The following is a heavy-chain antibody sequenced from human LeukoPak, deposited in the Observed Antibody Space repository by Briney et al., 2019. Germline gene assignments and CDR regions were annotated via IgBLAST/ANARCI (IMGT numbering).Heavy chain of an antibody. J-gene: IGHJ4*02. D-gene: IGHD3-22*01. Sequence: GSLRLSCAASGFTFSSYAMSWVRPAPGKGLEWVSAISGSGGSTYYADSVKGRFTISRDNSKNTLYLQMNSLRAEDTAVYYCAKESAKYYYDSSGYPTVDWGQGTLVTVSS. V-gene: IGHV3-23*01. CDR3: AKESAKYYYDSSGYPTVD. CDR2: ISGSGGST. CDR1: GFTFSSYA.